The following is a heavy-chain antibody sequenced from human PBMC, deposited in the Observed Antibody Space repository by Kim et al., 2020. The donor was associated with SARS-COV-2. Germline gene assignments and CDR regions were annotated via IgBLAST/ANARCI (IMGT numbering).Heavy chain of an antibody. CDR1: GFTFTSFA. V-gene: IGHV3-30*04. CDR2: ISYDGSNK. J-gene: IGHJ4*01. Sequence: GGSLRLSCAASGFTFTSFAMHWVRQAPGKGLVWVAVISYDGSNKYYADSVKGRFTISRDNSKNTLYLQMNSLRAEDTSVYYCVREGGDSYGYNLDYFDY. D-gene: IGHD5-18*01. CDR3: VREGGDSYGYNLDYFDY.